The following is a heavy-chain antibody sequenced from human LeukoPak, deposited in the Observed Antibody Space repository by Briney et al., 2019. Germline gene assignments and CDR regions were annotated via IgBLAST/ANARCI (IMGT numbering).Heavy chain of an antibody. CDR1: GFTFSSYA. V-gene: IGHV4-34*01. J-gene: IGHJ6*02. Sequence: PGGSLRLSCAASGFTFSSYAMSWVRQAPGKGLEWIGEINHSGRTNYNPSLKSRVTISVDTSKNQFSLKLSSVTAADTAVYYCARYTRGRNGMDVWGQGTTVTVSS. D-gene: IGHD1-26*01. CDR3: ARYTRGRNGMDV. CDR2: INHSGRT.